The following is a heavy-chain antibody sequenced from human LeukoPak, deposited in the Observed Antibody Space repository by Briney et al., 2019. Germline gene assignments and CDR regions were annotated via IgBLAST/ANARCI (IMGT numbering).Heavy chain of an antibody. V-gene: IGHV1-2*02. CDR3: ALSTVATEAFDI. D-gene: IGHD4-17*01. CDR1: GYTFTGHH. CDR2: INPNSGGT. Sequence: ASVKVSCKASGYTFTGHHMYWVRQAPGQGLEWMGWINPNSGGTNFVQKFQGRVTMTRDTSISTAYMELRSLRSDDTAVYYCALSTVATEAFDIWGQGTMVTVSS. J-gene: IGHJ3*02.